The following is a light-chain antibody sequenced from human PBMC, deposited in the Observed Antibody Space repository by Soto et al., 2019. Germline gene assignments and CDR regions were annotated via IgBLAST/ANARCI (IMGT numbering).Light chain of an antibody. CDR2: GAS. V-gene: IGKV3-20*01. J-gene: IGKJ1*01. Sequence: PGERATLSCRARQSVSSSSLAWYQQKRGQAPRLLIHGASSRATGIPDRFSGSGSGTDSTITISRLEPEDFAVYYCQQYGSSPRTFGQGTKVDIK. CDR1: QSVSSSS. CDR3: QQYGSSPRT.